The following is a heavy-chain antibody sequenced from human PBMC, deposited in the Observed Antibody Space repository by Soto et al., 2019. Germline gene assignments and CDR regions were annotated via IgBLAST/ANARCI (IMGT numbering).Heavy chain of an antibody. J-gene: IGHJ4*02. Sequence: SETLSLTCVVSGGSLSSYYWSWIRQPPGKGLEWIGYIYYSGSTNCNPSLKSRVTISVDTSKKQFSLKLTSVTAADTAMYYCARGYCSSTSCYEFDYWGQGTLVTVSS. V-gene: IGHV4-59*01. CDR1: GGSLSSYY. CDR3: ARGYCSSTSCYEFDY. D-gene: IGHD2-2*01. CDR2: IYYSGST.